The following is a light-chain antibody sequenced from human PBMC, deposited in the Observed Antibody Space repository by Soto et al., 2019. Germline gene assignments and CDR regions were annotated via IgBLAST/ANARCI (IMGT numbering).Light chain of an antibody. CDR3: QQYYSPPPT. CDR2: WAS. CDR1: QSLFFRSSNRNY. J-gene: IGKJ4*01. V-gene: IGKV4-1*01. Sequence: DIVMTQSPDSLAVSLGERATINCKSSQSLFFRSSNRNYLAWYQQKPGQPPKLLFYWASTRDSGVPDRFGGSGSGTDFTLTISSLQAEDVAVYYCQQYYSPPPTFGGGTKVEIK.